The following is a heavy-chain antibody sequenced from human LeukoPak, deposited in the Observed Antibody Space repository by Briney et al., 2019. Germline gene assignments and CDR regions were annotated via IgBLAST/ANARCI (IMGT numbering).Heavy chain of an antibody. D-gene: IGHD1-26*01. V-gene: IGHV4-39*07. CDR1: GGSISTSSYY. Sequence: SETLSLTCTVSGGSISTSSYYWGWVRQPPGTGLEWIGNIFYSGSTYYSPSLKSRVTISLDTSRNQFSLKLNSVTAADTAVYYCARVGWELLGPFDHWGQGTLVTVSS. J-gene: IGHJ4*02. CDR3: ARVGWELLGPFDH. CDR2: IFYSGST.